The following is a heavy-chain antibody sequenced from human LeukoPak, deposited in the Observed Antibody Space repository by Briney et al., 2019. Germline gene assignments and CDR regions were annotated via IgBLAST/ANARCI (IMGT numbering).Heavy chain of an antibody. Sequence: PGGSLRLSCAASGFTFSNYWLTWVRPAPGKGLEWVANIKQDGSEKHYVDSVKGRFTISRDNAKRSLYLQMNSLRAEDTAVFYCARGVDYHYYYYMDFWGKGTTVTVSS. CDR2: IKQDGSEK. CDR3: ARGVDYHYYYYMDF. V-gene: IGHV3-7*01. J-gene: IGHJ6*03. CDR1: GFTFSNYW.